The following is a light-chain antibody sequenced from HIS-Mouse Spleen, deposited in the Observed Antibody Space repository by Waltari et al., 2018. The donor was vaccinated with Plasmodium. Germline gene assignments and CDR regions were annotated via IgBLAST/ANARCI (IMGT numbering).Light chain of an antibody. CDR1: SSNIGAGYD. Sequence: QSVLTQPPSVSGAPGQRVTISCTGSSSNIGAGYDVHWYQQLPGTAPKPLSYGNVNRPSGVPDRFSGSKSGTSASLAITGLQAEDEADYYCQSYDSSLSGWVFGGGTKLTVL. CDR2: GNV. J-gene: IGLJ3*02. CDR3: QSYDSSLSGWV. V-gene: IGLV1-40*01.